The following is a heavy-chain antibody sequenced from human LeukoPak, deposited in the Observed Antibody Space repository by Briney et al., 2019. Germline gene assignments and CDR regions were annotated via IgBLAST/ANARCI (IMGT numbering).Heavy chain of an antibody. D-gene: IGHD1-26*01. J-gene: IGHJ4*02. V-gene: IGHV4-39*01. CDR1: GGSIGSSSYY. CDR3: ARAPLVIVGTTTFDC. Sequence: SETLSLTCTVSGGSIGSSSYYWGWIRQPPGKGLEWIGSIYYSGSTYYNPSLKSRVTISVDTSKNQFSLKLSSVTAADTAVYYCARAPLVIVGTTTFDCWGQGTLVTVSS. CDR2: IYYSGST.